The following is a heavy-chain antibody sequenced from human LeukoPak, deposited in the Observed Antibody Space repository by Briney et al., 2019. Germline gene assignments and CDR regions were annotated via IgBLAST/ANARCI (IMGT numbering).Heavy chain of an antibody. D-gene: IGHD3-3*01. CDR2: ISYDGGNT. CDR3: AREGDDFWSGRLDY. V-gene: IGHV3-30*03. J-gene: IGHJ4*02. CDR1: GFTFSNYG. Sequence: PGRSLRLSCAASGFTFSNYGMHWVRQAPGKGLEWVAVISYDGGNTYYADSVKGRFTISRDNSKNTLYLQMNSLRAEDTAVYYCAREGDDFWSGRLDYWGQGTLVTVSS.